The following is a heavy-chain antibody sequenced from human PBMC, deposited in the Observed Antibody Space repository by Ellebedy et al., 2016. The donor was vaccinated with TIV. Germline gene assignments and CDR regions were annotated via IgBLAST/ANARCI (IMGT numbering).Heavy chain of an antibody. V-gene: IGHV4-31*03. CDR1: GGSISSGGYY. CDR3: ARWGPTYYDFWSGYYTLSD. D-gene: IGHD3-3*01. CDR2: IYYSGST. J-gene: IGHJ4*02. Sequence: SETLSLTCTVSGGSISSGGYYWSWIRQHPGKGLEWIGYIYYSGSTYYNPSLKSRVTISVDTSKNQFSLKLSSVTAADTAVYYCARWGPTYYDFWSGYYTLSDWGQGTLVTVSS.